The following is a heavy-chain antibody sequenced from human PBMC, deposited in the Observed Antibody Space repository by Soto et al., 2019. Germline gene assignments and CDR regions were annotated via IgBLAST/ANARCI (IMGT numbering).Heavy chain of an antibody. CDR1: GFTFSSYT. J-gene: IGHJ4*02. V-gene: IGHV3-23*01. CDR2: ISGSGGSP. Sequence: GGSLRLSCAASGFTFSSYTMSWVRQAPGKGLEWVSVISGSGGSPYYADSVQGRFTISRDNPKNTLYLQMNSLRAEDTAIYYCAKARCSSTTCYVPDYWGQGTLVPVSS. CDR3: AKARCSSTTCYVPDY. D-gene: IGHD2-2*01.